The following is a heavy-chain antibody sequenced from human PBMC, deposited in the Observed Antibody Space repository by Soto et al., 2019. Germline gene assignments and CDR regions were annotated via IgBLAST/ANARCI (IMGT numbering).Heavy chain of an antibody. CDR3: ARRRYSGYDLYY. J-gene: IGHJ4*02. CDR2: INHSGST. Sequence: QVQLQQWGAGLLKPSETLSLTCAVYGGSFSGYYWSWIRQPPGKGLEWIGEINHSGSTNYNPSLKSRVTISVDTSKNQFSLKLSSVTAADTAVYYYARRRYSGYDLYYWGQGTLVTVSS. CDR1: GGSFSGYY. D-gene: IGHD5-12*01. V-gene: IGHV4-34*01.